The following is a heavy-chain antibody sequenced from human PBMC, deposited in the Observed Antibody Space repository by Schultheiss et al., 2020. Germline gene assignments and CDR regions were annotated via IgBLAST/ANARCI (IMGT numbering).Heavy chain of an antibody. CDR1: GFTFSSYA. CDR2: IPYDGNNK. V-gene: IGHV3-30*18. Sequence: GGSLRLSCGASGFTFSSYAMHWARQAPGKGLEWVAVIPYDGNNKVYADSVKGRFTTSRDNSKNTLYLQMNSLRVEDTAVYYCAKASGPGSWLSDYWGQGTLVTVSS. CDR3: AKASGPGSWLSDY. J-gene: IGHJ4*02. D-gene: IGHD3-10*01.